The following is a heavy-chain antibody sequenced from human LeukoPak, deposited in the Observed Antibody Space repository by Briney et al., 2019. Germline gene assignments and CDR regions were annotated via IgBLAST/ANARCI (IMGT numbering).Heavy chain of an antibody. CDR3: AKGRSMVRGVTIVYYYYMDV. J-gene: IGHJ6*03. CDR2: IYSGGST. V-gene: IGHV3-66*01. D-gene: IGHD3-10*01. Sequence: GGSLRLSCAASGFTVSSNYMSWVRQAPGKGLEWVSVIYSGGSTYYADSVKGRFTISRDNSKNTLYLQMNSLRAEDTAVYYCAKGRSMVRGVTIVYYYYMDVWGKGTTVTISS. CDR1: GFTVSSNY.